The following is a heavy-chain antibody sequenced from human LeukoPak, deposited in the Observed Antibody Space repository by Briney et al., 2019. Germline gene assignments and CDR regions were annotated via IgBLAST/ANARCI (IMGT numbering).Heavy chain of an antibody. CDR1: GYTFDNYA. Sequence: PGRSLRLSCAASGYTFDNYAMNWVRQAPGKGLEWVSGISWNSSDIGYADSVKGRFTISRDNARNSLSLQMNSLRAEDTALYYCVKDSSSGWPHYFDSWGQGILVTVSS. D-gene: IGHD6-19*01. CDR2: ISWNSSDI. J-gene: IGHJ4*02. CDR3: VKDSSSGWPHYFDS. V-gene: IGHV3-9*01.